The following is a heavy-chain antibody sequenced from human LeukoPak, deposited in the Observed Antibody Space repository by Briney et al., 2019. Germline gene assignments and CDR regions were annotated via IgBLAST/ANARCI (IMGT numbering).Heavy chain of an antibody. J-gene: IGHJ4*02. Sequence: SETLSLTCTVSGGSISSCNHYWAWIRQPPGKGLEWIGSIYYSGSTYYNPSLRSRLTMSVDTSKNQFSLRLTSVTAADTAVYYCARLGDAYNLLLDYWGQGTLVTVSS. CDR2: IYYSGST. CDR1: GGSISSCNHY. D-gene: IGHD5-24*01. CDR3: ARLGDAYNLLLDY. V-gene: IGHV4-39*01.